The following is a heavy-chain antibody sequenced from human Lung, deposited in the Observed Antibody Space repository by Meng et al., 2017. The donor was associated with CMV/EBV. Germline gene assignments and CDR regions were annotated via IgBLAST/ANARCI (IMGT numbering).Heavy chain of an antibody. D-gene: IGHD5-18*01. CDR1: GGSISSGYYY. CDR2: IYYSGST. CDR3: ARALDTAMVTFDY. J-gene: IGHJ4*02. V-gene: IGHV4-30-4*01. Sequence: LPTAGAVLVMPLRTLSPSCTVFGGSISSGYYYWRWIRQPPGKGLEWIGYIYYSGSTYYNPSLKSRVTISVDTSKNQFSLKLSSVTAADTAVYYCARALDTAMVTFDYWGQGTLVTVSS.